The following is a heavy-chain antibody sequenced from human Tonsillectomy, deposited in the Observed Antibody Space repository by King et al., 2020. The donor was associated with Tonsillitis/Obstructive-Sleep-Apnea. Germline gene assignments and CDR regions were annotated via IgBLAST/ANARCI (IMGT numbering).Heavy chain of an antibody. CDR1: GFTFSSYA. CDR3: ARLLSTWGEAFDI. Sequence: VQLVESGGGVVQPGRSLRLSCAASGFTFSSYAMHWVRQAPGKGLEWVAVISYDGSNKYYADSVKGRFTISADKSISTAYLQWSSLKASDTAMYYCARLLSTWGEAFDIWGQGTMVTVSS. D-gene: IGHD3-16*01. V-gene: IGHV3-30*04. J-gene: IGHJ3*02. CDR2: ISYDGSNK.